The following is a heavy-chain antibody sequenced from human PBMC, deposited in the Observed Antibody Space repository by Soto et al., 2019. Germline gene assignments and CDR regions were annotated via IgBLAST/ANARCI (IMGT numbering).Heavy chain of an antibody. CDR3: ARAVAVPADFDY. V-gene: IGHV1-3*05. CDR2: INAGNGNT. CDR1: GYTFTGYA. D-gene: IGHD6-19*01. J-gene: IGHJ4*02. Sequence: QVQLVQSGAEEKKPGASVKVSCTASGYTFTGYAMHWVRQAPGQRLEWMGWINAGNGNTKYSQKFQGRVTITRDTSAGAAYMELSSLSSEDTAVYYCARAVAVPADFDYWGQGTLVTVSS.